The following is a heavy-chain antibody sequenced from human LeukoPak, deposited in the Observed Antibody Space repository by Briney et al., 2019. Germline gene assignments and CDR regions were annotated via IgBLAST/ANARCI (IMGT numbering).Heavy chain of an antibody. D-gene: IGHD2/OR15-2a*01. Sequence: GGSLRLSCTASGFTFSTYNMNWVRQAPGKGLEWVSGISGSSGSTYYADSVKGRFTISRDNSKNTLYLQMNSLRAEDTAVYYCAKDRWSSPISSFDIWGQGTMVTASS. CDR1: GFTFSTYN. V-gene: IGHV3-23*01. CDR3: AKDRWSSPISSFDI. J-gene: IGHJ3*02. CDR2: ISGSSGST.